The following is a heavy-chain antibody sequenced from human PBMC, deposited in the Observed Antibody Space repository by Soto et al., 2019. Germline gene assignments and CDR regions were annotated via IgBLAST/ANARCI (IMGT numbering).Heavy chain of an antibody. CDR2: INQDGSEK. D-gene: IGHD6-13*01. Sequence: GGSLRLSCTPSGFTFGSYWMNWVRQAPGKGLEWVANINQDGSEKYYVDSAKGRFTISRDNAKDSLYLQMNSLRAEDTAVYYCARDGEAAGIYFDYWGQGILVTVSS. V-gene: IGHV3-7*04. J-gene: IGHJ4*02. CDR3: ARDGEAAGIYFDY. CDR1: GFTFGSYW.